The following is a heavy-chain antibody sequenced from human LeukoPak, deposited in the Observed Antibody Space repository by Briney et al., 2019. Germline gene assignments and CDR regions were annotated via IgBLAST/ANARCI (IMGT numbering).Heavy chain of an antibody. CDR1: GFTFSSYA. V-gene: IGHV3-23*01. CDR3: ARVGIGNASGWTKFDY. J-gene: IGHJ4*02. CDR2: ISGTGSST. Sequence: PGGSLRLSCAASGFTFSSYAMSWVRQAPGKGLEWVSAISGTGSSTYSADSVKGRFTISRDNSKNTLYLQMNTLRAEDTAVYYCARVGIGNASGWTKFDYWGQGTLVTVSS. D-gene: IGHD6-19*01.